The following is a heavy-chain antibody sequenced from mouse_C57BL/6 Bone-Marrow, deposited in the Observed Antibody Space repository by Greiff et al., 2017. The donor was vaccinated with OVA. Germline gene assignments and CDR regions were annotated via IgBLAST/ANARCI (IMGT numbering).Heavy chain of an antibody. D-gene: IGHD2-1*01. CDR1: GFTFSSYA. Sequence: DVKLVESGGGLVKPGGSLKLSCAASGFTFSSYAMSWVRQTPEKRLEWVATISDGGSYTYYPDNVKGRFTISRDNAKNNRYLQMSHLKSEDTAMYYCAREDGNYYAMDYWGQGTSVTVSS. CDR2: ISDGGSYT. J-gene: IGHJ4*01. CDR3: AREDGNYYAMDY. V-gene: IGHV5-4*01.